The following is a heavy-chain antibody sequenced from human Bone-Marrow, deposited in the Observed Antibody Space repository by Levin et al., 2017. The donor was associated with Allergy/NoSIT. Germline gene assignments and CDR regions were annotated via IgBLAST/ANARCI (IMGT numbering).Heavy chain of an antibody. Sequence: GGSLRLSCAASGFTVSSNYMSWVRQAPGKGLEWVSVIYSGGSTYYADSVKGRFTISRDNSKNTLYLQMNSLRAEDTAVYYCARAEYCSGGSCPDYWGQGTLVTVSS. J-gene: IGHJ4*02. V-gene: IGHV3-66*01. CDR1: GFTVSSNY. CDR3: ARAEYCSGGSCPDY. CDR2: IYSGGST. D-gene: IGHD2-15*01.